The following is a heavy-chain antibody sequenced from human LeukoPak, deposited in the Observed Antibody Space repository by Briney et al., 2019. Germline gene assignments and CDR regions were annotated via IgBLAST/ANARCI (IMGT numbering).Heavy chain of an antibody. V-gene: IGHV1-46*01. CDR1: GYTFTTYY. CDR2: INPSSGST. Sequence: ASVKVSCKASGYTFTTYYMHWVRQAPGRGLEWMGMINPSSGSTSYAQKFQGRVTMTRDTSTSTVYMELSSLRSEDTAIYYCARVLGAHRYGSIDHWGQGTLVTVSS. J-gene: IGHJ4*02. CDR3: ARVLGAHRYGSIDH. D-gene: IGHD5-18*01.